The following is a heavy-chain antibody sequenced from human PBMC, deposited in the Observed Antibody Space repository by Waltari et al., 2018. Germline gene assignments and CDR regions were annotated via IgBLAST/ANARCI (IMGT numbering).Heavy chain of an antibody. CDR3: ACSLRELVWET. CDR2: IYYSGST. CDR1: GGSISSYY. V-gene: IGHV4-59*01. Sequence: QVQLQESGPGLVKPSETLSLTCTVSGGSISSYYWSWIRQPPGKGLEWIGYIYYSGSTNYNPSLKSRVTISVDTSKNQFSLKLSSVTAADTAVYYCACSLRELVWETWGQGTLVTVSS. J-gene: IGHJ4*02. D-gene: IGHD3-10*01.